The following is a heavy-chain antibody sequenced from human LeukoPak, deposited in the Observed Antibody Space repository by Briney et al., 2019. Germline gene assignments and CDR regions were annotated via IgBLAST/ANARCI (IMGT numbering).Heavy chain of an antibody. Sequence: GGSLRLSCAASGFRFNNYFMNWVRQAPGKGLEWVSSISGTSSYIYYAHSVKGRFTTSRDNARNSLYLQMNSLRAEDTALYYCVRDISGYYFDYWGQGTLVTVSS. CDR2: ISGTSSYI. CDR1: GFRFNNYF. J-gene: IGHJ4*02. CDR3: VRDISGYYFDY. D-gene: IGHD3-22*01. V-gene: IGHV3-21*04.